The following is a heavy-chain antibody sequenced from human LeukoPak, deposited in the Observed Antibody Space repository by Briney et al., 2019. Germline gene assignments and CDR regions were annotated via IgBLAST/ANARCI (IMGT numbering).Heavy chain of an antibody. J-gene: IGHJ4*02. CDR3: ATGGLYSSGDY. D-gene: IGHD6-19*01. V-gene: IGHV3-21*01. CDR2: ISTGSTYI. Sequence: PGGSLRVSCAASGFTLSSYTMNWVRQAPGKGLEWVSSISTGSTYIYYADAVKGRFTISRDNAKNSLYLQMNSLRAEDTAVYYCATGGLYSSGDYWGQGTLVTVSS. CDR1: GFTLSSYT.